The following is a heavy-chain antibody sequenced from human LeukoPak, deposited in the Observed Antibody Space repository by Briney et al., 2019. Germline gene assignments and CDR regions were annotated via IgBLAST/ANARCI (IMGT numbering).Heavy chain of an antibody. CDR2: INPSGGST. V-gene: IGHV1-46*01. D-gene: IGHD4-17*01. J-gene: IGHJ5*02. CDR3: ARDAQIFMTTVTGSNWFDP. Sequence: GASVKVSCKASGYTFTSYYMHWVRQAPGQGLEWMGIINPSGGSTSYAQKFQGRVTMTRDTSTSTVYMELSSLRPEDTAVYYCARDAQIFMTTVTGSNWFDPWGQGTLVTVSS. CDR1: GYTFTSYY.